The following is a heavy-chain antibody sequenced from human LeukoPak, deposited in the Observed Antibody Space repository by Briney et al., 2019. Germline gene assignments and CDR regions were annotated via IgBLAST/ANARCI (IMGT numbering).Heavy chain of an antibody. CDR1: GFTFSSYA. V-gene: IGHV3-23*01. CDR3: AKEVLSDSRFDY. J-gene: IGHJ4*02. D-gene: IGHD2/OR15-2a*01. CDR2: ISASGGRT. Sequence: GGSLRLSCAASGFTFSSYAMGWVRQAPGKGLGWVSTISASGGRTYYADSLKGRFTISRDNSKNTLHLQMNSLKAEDTAVYYCAKEVLSDSRFDYWGQGTLVTVSS.